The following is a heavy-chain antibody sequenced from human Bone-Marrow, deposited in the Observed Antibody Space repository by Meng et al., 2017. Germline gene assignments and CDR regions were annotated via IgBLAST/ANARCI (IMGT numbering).Heavy chain of an antibody. CDR2: TSDGGAGI. D-gene: IGHD6-13*01. V-gene: IGHV3-23*01. CDR1: GFTFSNYA. J-gene: IGHJ6*02. Sequence: GESLKISCAASGFTFSNYAMNWVRQAPGKGLEWVSGTSDGGAGIYYADSVKGRFTISRDTSKNTLYLQMNSLRAEDTAVYYCARDRLNSSRWYYYYYGMDVWGQGTTVTVSS. CDR3: ARDRLNSSRWYYYYYGMDV.